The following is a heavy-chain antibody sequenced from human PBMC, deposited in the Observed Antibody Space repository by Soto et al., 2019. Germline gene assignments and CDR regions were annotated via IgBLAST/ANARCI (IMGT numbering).Heavy chain of an antibody. V-gene: IGHV3-23*01. CDR2: ISGSGGST. D-gene: IGHD3-9*01. CDR3: ATLTPYYDILTGSGYFDY. CDR1: GFTFSSYA. J-gene: IGHJ4*02. Sequence: GGSLRLSCAASGFTFSSYAMSWVRQAPGKGLEWVSAISGSGGSTYYADSVKGRFTISRDNSKNTLYLQMNSLRAEDTAVYYCATLTPYYDILTGSGYFDYWGQGTLVTVSS.